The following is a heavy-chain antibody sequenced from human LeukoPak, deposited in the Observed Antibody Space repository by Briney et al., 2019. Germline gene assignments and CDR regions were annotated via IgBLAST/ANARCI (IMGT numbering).Heavy chain of an antibody. D-gene: IGHD2-2*01. CDR2: ISWNSGSI. V-gene: IGHV3-9*01. J-gene: IGHJ4*02. CDR3: AREGPTSSSEFDY. Sequence: GGSLRLSCAASGFSFEEYAMHWVRQVPGKGLEWVSGISWNSGSIGYADSVKGRFTIPRDNARNSLYLQMNSLRLDDAALYYCAREGPTSSSEFDYWGQGTLVTVSS. CDR1: GFSFEEYA.